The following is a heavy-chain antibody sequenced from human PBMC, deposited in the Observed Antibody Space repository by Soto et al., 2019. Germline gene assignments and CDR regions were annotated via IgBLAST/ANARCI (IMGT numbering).Heavy chain of an antibody. CDR2: IWYDGSNQ. D-gene: IGHD2-15*01. Sequence: QVQLVESGGGVVQPGRSLRLSCAASGFTFSSFAMHWVRQAPGKGLEWVAVIWYDGSNQEYADSVKVRFTISRDNSKNTLYLQMNSLRDEDTAVYHCAKAGAYCSGGSCYGHNWLDPWGQGTLVTVSS. J-gene: IGHJ5*02. CDR3: AKAGAYCSGGSCYGHNWLDP. V-gene: IGHV3-33*06. CDR1: GFTFSSFA.